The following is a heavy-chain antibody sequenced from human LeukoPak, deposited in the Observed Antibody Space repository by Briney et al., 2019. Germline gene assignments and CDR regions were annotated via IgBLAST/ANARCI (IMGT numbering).Heavy chain of an antibody. CDR1: GYTFTGYY. V-gene: IGHV1-2*02. Sequence: GASVKVSCKASGYTFTGYYMHWVRQAPGQGLEWMGWINPNSGGTNYAQKFQGRVTMTRNTSISTAYMELSRLRSDDTAVYYCARVRYSSGWYAAGYWGQGTLVTAPS. CDR2: INPNSGGT. D-gene: IGHD6-19*01. CDR3: ARVRYSSGWYAAGY. J-gene: IGHJ4*02.